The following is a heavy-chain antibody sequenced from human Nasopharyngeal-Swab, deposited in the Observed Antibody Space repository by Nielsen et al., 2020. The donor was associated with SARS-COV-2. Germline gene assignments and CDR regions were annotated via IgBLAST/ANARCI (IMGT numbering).Heavy chain of an antibody. CDR2: IYYSGIT. CDR3: ARDDGPDYYGSGSTDY. J-gene: IGHJ4*02. CDR1: GGSISSSSYY. D-gene: IGHD3-10*01. V-gene: IGHV4-39*07. Sequence: SETLSLTCTVSGGSISSSSYYWGWIRQPPGKGLEWIGSIYYSGITYYNPSLKSRVTISVDTSKNQFSLKLSSVTAADTAVYYCARDDGPDYYGSGSTDYWGQGTLVTVSS.